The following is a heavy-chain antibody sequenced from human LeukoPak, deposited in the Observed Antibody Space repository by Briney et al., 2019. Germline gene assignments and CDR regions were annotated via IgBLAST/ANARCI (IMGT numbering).Heavy chain of an antibody. V-gene: IGHV3-48*04. CDR1: GFTFSSYN. CDR3: VLGGYDSPYLGFDY. Sequence: RGGSLRLSCAASGFTFSSYNMNWVRQAPGKGLEWLAYITSNINTIYYADSVKGRFTISRNNAKNSLYLQMNSLRAEDTAVYYCVLGGYDSPYLGFDYWGQGTLVTVSS. J-gene: IGHJ4*02. D-gene: IGHD3-22*01. CDR2: ITSNINTI.